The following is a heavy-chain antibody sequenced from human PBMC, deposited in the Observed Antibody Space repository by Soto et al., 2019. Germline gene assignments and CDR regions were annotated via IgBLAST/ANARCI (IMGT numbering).Heavy chain of an antibody. J-gene: IGHJ4*02. CDR2: INQDGSEK. V-gene: IGHV3-7*05. CDR3: ARGPGGSNDGTFNY. CDR1: GFTFRNFW. D-gene: IGHD2-15*01. Sequence: EVQLVESGGGLVQPGGSLRLSCAASGFTFRNFWMKWVRRAPVKGLEWVANINQDGSEKNYVDSVRGRFTISRDNAKNSLYLQMSSLRAEDTAIYYCARGPGGSNDGTFNYWGQGILVTVSS.